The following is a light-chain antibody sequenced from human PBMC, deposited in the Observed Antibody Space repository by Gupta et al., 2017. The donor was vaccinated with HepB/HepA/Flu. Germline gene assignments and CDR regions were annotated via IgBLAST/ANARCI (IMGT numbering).Light chain of an antibody. J-gene: IGKJ1*01. CDR2: GAY. Sequence: DIVMTQSPATLSVSPGERATLSCRASQSVSSNLAWYQRKPGQGPRLLIYGAYTRATGIPARFSGSGSGTEFTLTISSLQSEDFAVYYCQQYNNWPRTFGQGTKVEIK. CDR3: QQYNNWPRT. V-gene: IGKV3-15*01. CDR1: QSVSSN.